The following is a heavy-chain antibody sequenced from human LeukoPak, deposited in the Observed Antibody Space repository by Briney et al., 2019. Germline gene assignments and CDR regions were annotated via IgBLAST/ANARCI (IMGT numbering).Heavy chain of an antibody. J-gene: IGHJ5*02. Sequence: GGSLKLSCAASGFTFSKYWMLWVRQPLGKGLEGFSRINTDGSVTTYADSVKGRFTVSRDNADNTMLLQMNSVRDEDTAVYYCETKQWLAPPPGSWGQGTPVTVSS. D-gene: IGHD6-19*01. CDR2: INTDGSVT. CDR1: GFTFSKYW. CDR3: ETKQWLAPPPGS. V-gene: IGHV3-74*01.